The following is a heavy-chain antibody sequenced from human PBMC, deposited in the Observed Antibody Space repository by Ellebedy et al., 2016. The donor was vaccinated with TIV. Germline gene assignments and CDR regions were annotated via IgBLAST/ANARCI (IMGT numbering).Heavy chain of an antibody. Sequence: GESLKISCAASGFTFSNAWMNWVRQAPGKGLEWVGRIKSTTDGGTTDYAAPAKGRFTISRDDSKNTLYLQMNSLKTEDTAVYYCTTGDYDILTGYYKGTLDYYYYGMDVWGQGTTVTVSS. CDR3: TTGDYDILTGYYKGTLDYYYYGMDV. CDR1: GFTFSNAW. D-gene: IGHD3-9*01. J-gene: IGHJ6*02. CDR2: IKSTTDGGTT. V-gene: IGHV3-15*07.